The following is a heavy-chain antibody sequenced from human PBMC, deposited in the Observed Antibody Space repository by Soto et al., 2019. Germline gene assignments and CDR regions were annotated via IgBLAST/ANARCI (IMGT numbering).Heavy chain of an antibody. CDR2: INHSGST. V-gene: IGHV4-34*01. D-gene: IGHD1-26*01. Sequence: PSETLSLTCAVYGGSFSGYYGSWIRQPPGKGLEWIGAINHSGSTNYNPSLKSRVTISVDTSKNQASLTLSSVTAADTAVYYCARGVSGSHYFRWDNWFDPWGQGTLVTVSS. CDR1: GGSFSGYY. CDR3: ARGVSGSHYFRWDNWFDP. J-gene: IGHJ5*02.